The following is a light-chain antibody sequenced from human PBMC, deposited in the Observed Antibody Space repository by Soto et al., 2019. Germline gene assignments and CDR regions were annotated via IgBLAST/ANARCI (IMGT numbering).Light chain of an antibody. CDR3: AAWDDSLSDHG. CDR1: SSNIGSNY. V-gene: IGLV1-47*01. CDR2: RNN. Sequence: QSVLTQPPSASGTPGQRVTISCSGSSSNIGSNYVYWYQQLPGTAPKLLIYRNNQRPSGVPDRFAGSKSGTSASLAISGLRSEDEDDYYCAAWDDSLSDHGSGTGTKQTVL. J-gene: IGLJ1*01.